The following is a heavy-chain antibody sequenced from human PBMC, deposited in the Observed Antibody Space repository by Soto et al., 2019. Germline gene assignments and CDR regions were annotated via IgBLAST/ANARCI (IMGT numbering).Heavy chain of an antibody. D-gene: IGHD3-22*01. Sequence: QVQLVQSGAEVKKPGASVKVCCKASGYTFTSSGMSWVRQAPGQGLEWMGWISAHTGSSEYAQRFQGRVTMTTDRSTSTAYMELRSLRSDDTAVYYCARAFFYQGSDSRGYSFYAFDFWGPGTLVTVSS. CDR3: ARAFFYQGSDSRGYSFYAFDF. J-gene: IGHJ3*01. CDR1: GYTFTSSG. CDR2: ISAHTGSS. V-gene: IGHV1-18*01.